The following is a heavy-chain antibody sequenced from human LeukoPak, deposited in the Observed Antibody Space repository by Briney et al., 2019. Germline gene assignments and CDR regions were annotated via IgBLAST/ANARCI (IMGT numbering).Heavy chain of an antibody. V-gene: IGHV4-34*01. Sequence: PSETLSLTCAVYGGSFSGYYWSWIRQPPGKGLEWIGEINHSGSTNYNPSLKSRVTISVDTSKNQFSLKPSSVTAADTAVYYCARREVVTIRHWGQGTLVTVSS. CDR1: GGSFSGYY. CDR2: INHSGST. J-gene: IGHJ4*02. CDR3: ARREVVTIRH. D-gene: IGHD4-23*01.